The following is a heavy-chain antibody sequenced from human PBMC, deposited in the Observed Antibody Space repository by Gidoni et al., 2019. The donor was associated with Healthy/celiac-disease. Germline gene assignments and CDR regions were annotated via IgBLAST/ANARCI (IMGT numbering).Heavy chain of an antibody. CDR2: IGTAGDT. D-gene: IGHD2-2*02. Sequence: EVQLVESGGGLVQPGGSLRLSCAASGFTFSSYDMHWFRQATGKGLEWVSAIGTAGDTYYPGSVKGRFTISRENAKNSLYLQMNSLRAGDTAVYYCARGTRVPKYCSSTSCYIRGVDYWGQGTLVTVSS. CDR1: GFTFSSYD. V-gene: IGHV3-13*01. CDR3: ARGTRVPKYCSSTSCYIRGVDY. J-gene: IGHJ4*02.